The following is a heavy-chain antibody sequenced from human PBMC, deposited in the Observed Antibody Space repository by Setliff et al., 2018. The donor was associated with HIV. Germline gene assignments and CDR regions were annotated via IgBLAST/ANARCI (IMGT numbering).Heavy chain of an antibody. V-gene: IGHV1-69*13. J-gene: IGHJ3*01. CDR2: IIPLFGRA. Sequence: SVKVSCKASGGILSTYATIWVRQAPGQGLEWLGGIIPLFGRASYAQKFQGRVTITADESTNTAYMELSSLRSGDTAVYYCARETAPAHYYGSGSYRLHAFDVWGQGTMVT. D-gene: IGHD3-10*01. CDR1: GGILSTYA. CDR3: ARETAPAHYYGSGSYRLHAFDV.